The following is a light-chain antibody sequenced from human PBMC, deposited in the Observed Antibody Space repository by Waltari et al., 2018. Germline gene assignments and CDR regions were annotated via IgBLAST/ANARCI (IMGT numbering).Light chain of an antibody. CDR3: QSYDSRSSSWV. CDR1: SSNIGAGYD. CDR2: GNS. J-gene: IGLJ3*02. Sequence: QSVLTQPPSVSGAPGQRVTISCTGSSSNIGAGYDVHWYQQLPGPAPKLLIYGNSNRPSGVPDRVSGSKSGTSASLAITGLQAEDEADYYCQSYDSRSSSWVFGGGTKLTVL. V-gene: IGLV1-40*01.